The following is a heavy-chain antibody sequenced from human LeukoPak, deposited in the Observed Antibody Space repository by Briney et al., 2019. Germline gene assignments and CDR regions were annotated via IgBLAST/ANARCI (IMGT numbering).Heavy chain of an antibody. CDR3: ARDKGYCSSTSCLVLDY. Sequence: ASVKVSCKASGYTFTGYYMHWVRQAPGQGLEWMGWINPNSGGTNYAQKFQGRVTMTRDTSTSTAYMELSRLRSDDTAVYYCARDKGYCSSTSCLVLDYWGQGTLVTVSS. D-gene: IGHD2-2*01. CDR1: GYTFTGYY. V-gene: IGHV1-2*02. CDR2: INPNSGGT. J-gene: IGHJ4*02.